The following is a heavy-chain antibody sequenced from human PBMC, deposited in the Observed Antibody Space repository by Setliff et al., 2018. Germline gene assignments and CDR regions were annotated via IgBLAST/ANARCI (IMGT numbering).Heavy chain of an antibody. J-gene: IGHJ5*02. D-gene: IGHD2-2*01. CDR1: GYTFSTYA. Sequence: ASVKVSCKGSGYTFSTYAIIWMRQAPGQGLEWMGWINTNTGNPSYAQDFTGRFVFSLDTSVSTAYLQISSLKAEDTAVYYCARDLGYCSTTSCHGDWFDPWGQGTLVTVSS. CDR2: INTNTGNP. CDR3: ARDLGYCSTTSCHGDWFDP. V-gene: IGHV7-4-1*02.